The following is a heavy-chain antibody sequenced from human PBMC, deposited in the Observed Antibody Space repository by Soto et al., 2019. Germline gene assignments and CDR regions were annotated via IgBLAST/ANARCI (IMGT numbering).Heavy chain of an antibody. D-gene: IGHD6-19*01. J-gene: IGHJ2*01. V-gene: IGHV1-18*01. Sequence: QVQLVQSGAEVKKPGASVKVSCKASGYTFTSYGISWVREAPGQGLEWMGGISAYNGNTNYAQKLQGRVTKTTDTTTSIAYMEPRSLRSDDTAVYYCARDRPLGVACDWYFELWGRGTLVTVSS. CDR1: GYTFTSYG. CDR3: ARDRPLGVACDWYFEL. CDR2: ISAYNGNT.